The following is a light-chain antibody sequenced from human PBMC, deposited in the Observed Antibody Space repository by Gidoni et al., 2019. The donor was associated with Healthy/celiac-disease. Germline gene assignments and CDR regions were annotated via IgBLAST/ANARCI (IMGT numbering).Light chain of an antibody. V-gene: IGKV1-39*01. J-gene: IGKJ4*01. CDR3: QQSYSTLLT. Sequence: DIQMTQSPSSLSASVGDRVTITCRASQSIRSSLNWYQQKPGKAPKLLIYAASSLQSGVPSRFSGSGSGTDFTLTISSLQPEDFATYYCQQSYSTLLTFGGGTKVEIK. CDR2: AAS. CDR1: QSIRSS.